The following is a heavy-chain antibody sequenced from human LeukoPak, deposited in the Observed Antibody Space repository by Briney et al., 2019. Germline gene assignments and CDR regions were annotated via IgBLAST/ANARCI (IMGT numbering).Heavy chain of an antibody. CDR1: GYSISSGYY. CDR3: ARGIESYGDYGY. Sequence: SETLSLTCAVSGYSISSGYYWGWIRPPPGKGLEWIGRICTSGSTNYNPSLKSRVTISIDTSKNQFSLKLSSLTAADTAIYYCARGIESYGDYGYWGQGILVTVSS. J-gene: IGHJ4*02. V-gene: IGHV4-38-2*01. D-gene: IGHD4-17*01. CDR2: ICTSGST.